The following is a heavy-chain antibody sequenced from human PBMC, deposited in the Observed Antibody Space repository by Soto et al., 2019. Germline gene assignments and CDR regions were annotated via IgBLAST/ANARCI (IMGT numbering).Heavy chain of an antibody. CDR2: IIPILGIA. D-gene: IGHD3-22*01. CDR1: GGTFSSYT. J-gene: IGHJ4*02. Sequence: ASVKVSCKASGGTFSSYTISWVRQAPGQGLEWMGRIIPILGIANYAQKFQGRVTITADKSTSTAYMELSSLRSEDTAVYYCALPTGYYYDSSGYSPPFDYWGQGTLVTVSS. V-gene: IGHV1-69*02. CDR3: ALPTGYYYDSSGYSPPFDY.